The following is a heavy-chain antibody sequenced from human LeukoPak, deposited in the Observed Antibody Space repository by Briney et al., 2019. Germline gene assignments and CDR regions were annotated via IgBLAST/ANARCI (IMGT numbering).Heavy chain of an antibody. CDR2: IYTSGST. J-gene: IGHJ4*02. CDR1: GGSISSYY. D-gene: IGHD3-22*01. CDR3: ARDVDYYDSSGLHSYYFDY. Sequence: PSETLSLTCTVSGGSISSYYWSWIRQPAGKGLEWIGRIYTSGSTNYNPSLKSRVTMSVDTSKNQFSLKLSSVTAADTAVYYCARDVDYYDSSGLHSYYFDYWGQGALVTVSS. V-gene: IGHV4-4*07.